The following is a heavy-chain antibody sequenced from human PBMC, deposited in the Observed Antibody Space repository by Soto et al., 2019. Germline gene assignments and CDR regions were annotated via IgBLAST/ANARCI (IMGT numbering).Heavy chain of an antibody. J-gene: IGHJ4*02. CDR1: GVIFSAYV. V-gene: IGHV3-30-3*01. Sequence: AGSLRLSCVGSGVIFSAYVIHWDRHSRGKAMEWGAFIAFDGTIKYYADSVKGRVTIARDNSKNTLYLQMNTLRADDTALYYSAPTRVDCSGRRCTVGYFDYSGQG. D-gene: IGHD2-15*01. CDR3: APTRVDCSGRRCTVGYFDY. CDR2: IAFDGTIK.